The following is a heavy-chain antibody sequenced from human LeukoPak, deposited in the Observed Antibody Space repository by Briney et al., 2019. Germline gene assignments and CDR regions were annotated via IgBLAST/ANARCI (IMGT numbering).Heavy chain of an antibody. D-gene: IGHD1-7*01. CDR3: AVSAGNYSPDYYYYYMDV. CDR2: IIPILGIA. Sequence: ASVKASCKASGGTFSSYTISWVRQAPGQGLEWMGRIIPILGIANYAQKFQGRVTITADKSTSTAYMELSSLRSEDTAVYYCAVSAGNYSPDYYYYYMDVWGKGTTATVSS. V-gene: IGHV1-69*02. J-gene: IGHJ6*03. CDR1: GGTFSSYT.